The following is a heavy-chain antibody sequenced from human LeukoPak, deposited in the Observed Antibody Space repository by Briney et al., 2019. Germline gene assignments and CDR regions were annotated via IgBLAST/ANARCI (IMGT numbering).Heavy chain of an antibody. D-gene: IGHD3-22*01. CDR3: VRDRGDYYDNSGYSFV. CDR2: ISSSGSII. V-gene: IGHV3-11*04. J-gene: IGHJ4*02. Sequence: GGSLRLSCTVSGFTFSDFYMSWIRQTPGKGLEWLSDISSSGSIISYADSVKGRFTISRDNAKKSLYLQMDSLRAEDTGVYYCVRDRGDYYDNSGYSFVWGQGTLVTVSS. CDR1: GFTFSDFY.